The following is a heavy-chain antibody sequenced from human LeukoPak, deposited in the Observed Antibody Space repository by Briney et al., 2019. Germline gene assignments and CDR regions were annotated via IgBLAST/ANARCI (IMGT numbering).Heavy chain of an antibody. D-gene: IGHD6-19*01. Sequence: GASVKVSCKASGGTFSSYAISWVRQAPGQGLEWMGGIIPIFGTANYAQKLQGRVTITTDESTSTAYMELSSLRSEDTAVYYCARYNSGWPNAFDIWGQGTMVTVSS. V-gene: IGHV1-69*05. CDR1: GGTFSSYA. J-gene: IGHJ3*02. CDR3: ARYNSGWPNAFDI. CDR2: IIPIFGTA.